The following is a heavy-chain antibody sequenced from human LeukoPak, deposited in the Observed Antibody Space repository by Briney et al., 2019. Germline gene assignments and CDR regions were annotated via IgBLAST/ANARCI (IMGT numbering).Heavy chain of an antibody. CDR1: GGSISSTSYC. Sequence: PSETLSLTCTVSGGSISSTSYCWGWIRQPPGKGLEWIGSIYYSGSTYYNQSLKSRVTISVDTSKNQFSLKLSSVTAADTAVCYCATFRGCNYAHAAYWGQGTLVTVSS. CDR3: ATFRGCNYAHAAY. CDR2: IYYSGST. D-gene: IGHD2-2*01. J-gene: IGHJ4*02. V-gene: IGHV4-39*01.